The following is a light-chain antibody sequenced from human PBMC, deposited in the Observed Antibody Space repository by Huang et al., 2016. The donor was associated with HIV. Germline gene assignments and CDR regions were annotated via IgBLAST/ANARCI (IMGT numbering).Light chain of an antibody. Sequence: IQLTQSPSSLSASVGDRVTITCRASRDIKTYLAWFNQRPGRAPTFLIFAASFVESGVPSRFSGSGSGTEFTLTINGLQPEDFGTYYCQQVDSYPRTFGQGTNVDVK. CDR1: RDIKTY. CDR2: AAS. J-gene: IGKJ1*01. V-gene: IGKV1-9*01. CDR3: QQVDSYPRT.